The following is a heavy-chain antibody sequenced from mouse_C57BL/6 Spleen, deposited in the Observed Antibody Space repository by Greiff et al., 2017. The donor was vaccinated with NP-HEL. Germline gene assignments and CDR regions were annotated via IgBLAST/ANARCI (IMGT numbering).Heavy chain of an antibody. D-gene: IGHD1-1*01. V-gene: IGHV1-66*01. Sequence: VQLQESGPELVKPGASVKISCKASGYSFTSYYIHWVKQRPGQGLEWIGWIYPGSGNTKYNEKFKGKATLTADTSSSTAYMQLSSLTSEDSAVYYCARSGIYYYGSNWYFDVWGTGTTVTVSS. CDR3: ARSGIYYYGSNWYFDV. J-gene: IGHJ1*03. CDR2: IYPGSGNT. CDR1: GYSFTSYY.